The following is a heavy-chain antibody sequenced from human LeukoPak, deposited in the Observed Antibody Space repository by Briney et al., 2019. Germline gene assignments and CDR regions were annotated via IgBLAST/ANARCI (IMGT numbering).Heavy chain of an antibody. CDR1: GFTFSSYS. D-gene: IGHD6-19*01. CDR2: ISSSNSTI. J-gene: IGHJ4*02. Sequence: GGSLRLSCAASGFTFSSYSMNWVRHAPGKGLEWVSYISSSNSTIYYADSVKDRYSISKENAKNSLYLEMNSLRDEDTAVCYCARGKAVAGPPSWYWGQGTLVTVSS. CDR3: ARGKAVAGPPSWY. V-gene: IGHV3-48*02.